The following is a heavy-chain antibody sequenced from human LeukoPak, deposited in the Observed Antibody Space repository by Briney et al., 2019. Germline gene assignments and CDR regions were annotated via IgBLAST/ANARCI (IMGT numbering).Heavy chain of an antibody. J-gene: IGHJ4*02. CDR1: GYSFTSYW. V-gene: IGHV5-51*01. Sequence: GESLKISCKGSGYSFTSYWIGWVRQMPGKGLEWMGIIYPGDSDTRYSPSFQGQVTISADKSISTAYLQWSSLKASDTAMYYCARPYEKAGYCSGGSCYLGYWGQGTLVTVSS. D-gene: IGHD2-15*01. CDR2: IYPGDSDT. CDR3: ARPYEKAGYCSGGSCYLGY.